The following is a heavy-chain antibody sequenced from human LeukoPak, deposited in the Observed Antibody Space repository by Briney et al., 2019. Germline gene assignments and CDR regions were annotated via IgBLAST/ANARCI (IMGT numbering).Heavy chain of an antibody. V-gene: IGHV1-69*13. D-gene: IGHD3-22*01. Sequence: SVKVSCKAYGGTFINYAINWIRQAPGPGLEWMGGIIPIFGTANYAQKFQGRVTITADESTSTVYMELNSLKSEDTAVYYCARGWDYDSGGRPTAYVYWGQGTLVTVSS. CDR2: IIPIFGTA. J-gene: IGHJ4*02. CDR1: GGTFINYA. CDR3: ARGWDYDSGGRPTAYVY.